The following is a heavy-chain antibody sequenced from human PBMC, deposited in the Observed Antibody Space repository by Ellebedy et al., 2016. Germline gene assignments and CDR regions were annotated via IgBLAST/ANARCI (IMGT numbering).Heavy chain of an antibody. J-gene: IGHJ4*02. Sequence: SETLSLXXAVYGGSFSGYYWTWIRQPAGKGLEWIGRISTTGSTNYNPSLRSRVTMSVDTSKNHFSLKLSSVTAADTAVYYCARETGMIDYWGQGTLVTVSS. CDR1: GGSFSGYY. CDR3: ARETGMIDY. CDR2: ISTTGST. V-gene: IGHV4-4*07.